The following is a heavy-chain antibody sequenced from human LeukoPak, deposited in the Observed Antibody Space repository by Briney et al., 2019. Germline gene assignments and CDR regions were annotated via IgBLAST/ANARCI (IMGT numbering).Heavy chain of an antibody. Sequence: GGSLRLSCVLSGFTFSGYSMIWVRQAPGQGLEWISYISSSSSTVYYADSVKGRFTISRDNAKNSLYLQMNSLRDEDTAVYYCARETAYSFDYWGQGTLVTASS. CDR2: ISSSSSTV. CDR1: GFTFSGYS. V-gene: IGHV3-48*02. CDR3: ARETAYSFDY. J-gene: IGHJ4*02. D-gene: IGHD1-26*01.